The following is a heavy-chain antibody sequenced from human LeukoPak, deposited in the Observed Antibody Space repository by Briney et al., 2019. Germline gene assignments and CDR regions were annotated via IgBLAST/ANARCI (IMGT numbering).Heavy chain of an antibody. CDR2: IHTSGST. CDR1: GGSTSNYF. D-gene: IGHD3-3*01. J-gene: IGHJ4*02. CDR3: ARDPVGHGYYFDY. V-gene: IGHV4-4*07. Sequence: SETLSLTCTGSGGSTSNYFCTWLRQSAGKGLEWIGRIHTSGSTNYNPSLKSRVSMSVDTSKNQFSLKLSSVTAADTAVYYCARDPVGHGYYFDYWGQGALVTVSS.